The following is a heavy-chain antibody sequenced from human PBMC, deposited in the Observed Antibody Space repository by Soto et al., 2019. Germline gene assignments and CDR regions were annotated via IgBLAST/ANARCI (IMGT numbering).Heavy chain of an antibody. CDR1: GYTFIHYG. CDR3: ARASSSSSSYYSDY. Sequence: ASVKVSCKASGYTFIHYGFYWVRQAPGQGLEWMGWISGYNGDTNYAQKLQGRVTMTTDTSTGTAYKELRSLISDDTTVYYCARASSSSSSYYSDYWGQGTLVTVSS. D-gene: IGHD6-6*01. J-gene: IGHJ4*02. V-gene: IGHV1-18*01. CDR2: ISGYNGDT.